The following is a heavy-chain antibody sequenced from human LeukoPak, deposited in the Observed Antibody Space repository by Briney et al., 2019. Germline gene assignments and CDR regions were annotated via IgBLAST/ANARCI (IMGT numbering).Heavy chain of an antibody. V-gene: IGHV3-30-3*01. CDR1: GFTFSSYA. D-gene: IGHD2-2*01. J-gene: IGHJ3*02. CDR3: ARENPVVVPAARTSDAFDI. Sequence: GRSLRLSCAASGFTFSSYAMHWVRQAPGKGLEWVAVISYDGSNKYYADSVKGRFTISRDNSKNTLYLQMNSLRAEDTAVYYCARENPVVVPAARTSDAFDIWGQGTMVTVSS. CDR2: ISYDGSNK.